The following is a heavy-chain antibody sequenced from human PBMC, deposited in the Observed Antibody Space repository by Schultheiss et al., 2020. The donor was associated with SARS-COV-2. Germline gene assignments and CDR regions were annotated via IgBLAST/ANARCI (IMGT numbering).Heavy chain of an antibody. D-gene: IGHD6-19*01. CDR2: IYTSGST. CDR1: GGSISSYY. CDR3: ARRTGAAVADSIDY. J-gene: IGHJ4*02. Sequence: SETLSLTCTVSGGSISSYYWSWIRQPAGKGLEWIGRIYTSGSTNYNPSLKSRVTMSVDTSKNQFSLKLSSVTAADTAVYYCARRTGAAVADSIDYWGQGTLVTVSS. V-gene: IGHV4-4*07.